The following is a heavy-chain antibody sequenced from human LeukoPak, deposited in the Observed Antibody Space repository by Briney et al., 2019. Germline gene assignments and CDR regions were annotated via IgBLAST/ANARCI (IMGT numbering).Heavy chain of an antibody. J-gene: IGHJ5*02. CDR2: IYHSGST. CDR3: ARDVAVAGTFWFDP. Sequence: PSETLSLTCAVSGGSISSGGYSWRWIRQPPGKGLEWIGYIYHSGSTYYNPSLKSRVTISVDRSKNQFSLKLSSVTAADTAVYYCARDVAVAGTFWFDPWGQGTLVTVSS. V-gene: IGHV4-30-2*01. CDR1: GGSISSGGYS. D-gene: IGHD6-19*01.